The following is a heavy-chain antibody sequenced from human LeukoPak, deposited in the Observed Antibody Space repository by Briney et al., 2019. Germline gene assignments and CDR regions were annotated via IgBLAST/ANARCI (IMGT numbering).Heavy chain of an antibody. V-gene: IGHV4-30-4*01. Sequence: LRLSCAASGFTFSSYAMHWVRQPPGKDLEWIGNIFYSGRTYYNPSLKNRLTISIDTSKSQFSLNLNSVTAADTAVYYCARGGLCTSTVCFTSYYMDVWGKGTTVTVSS. CDR1: GFTFSSYAMH. J-gene: IGHJ6*03. CDR3: ARGGLCTSTVCFTSYYMDV. CDR2: IFYSGRT. D-gene: IGHD2-2*02.